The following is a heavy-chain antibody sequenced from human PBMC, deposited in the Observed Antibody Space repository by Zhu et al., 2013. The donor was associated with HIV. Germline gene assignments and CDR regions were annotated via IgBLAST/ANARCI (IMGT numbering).Heavy chain of an antibody. CDR3: ARETSVGYCSGGSCNPFDS. V-gene: IGHV1-69*01. CDR1: GGALSSYA. J-gene: IGHJ5*01. Sequence: QVQLVQSGAEVKKPGSSLKVSCKTSGGALSSYAISWVRQAPGQGLEWMGGIIPIFGTTNYAQKFQGRVTINADESTSTAYMELSSLRSEDTAIYYCARETSVGYCSGGSCNPFDSWGQGTLVTVSS. CDR2: IIPIFGTT. D-gene: IGHD2-15*01.